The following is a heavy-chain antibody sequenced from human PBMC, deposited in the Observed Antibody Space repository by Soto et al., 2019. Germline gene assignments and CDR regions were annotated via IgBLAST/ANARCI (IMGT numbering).Heavy chain of an antibody. CDR3: ARDYGKQWLVDWFDP. J-gene: IGHJ5*02. V-gene: IGHV4-34*01. Sequence: QVQLQQWGAGLLKPSETLSLTCAVYGGSFSGYYWSWIRQPPGKGLEWIGEINHSGSTNYNPSLKSRVTISVDTSKNQFSLKLSSVTAADTAVYYCARDYGKQWLVDWFDPWGQGTLVTVSS. D-gene: IGHD6-19*01. CDR1: GGSFSGYY. CDR2: INHSGST.